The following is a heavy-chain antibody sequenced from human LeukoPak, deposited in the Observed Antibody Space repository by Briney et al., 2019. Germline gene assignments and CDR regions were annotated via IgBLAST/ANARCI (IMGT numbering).Heavy chain of an antibody. Sequence: GGSLRLSCAASGFTFSSFAMSWVRQAPVKGLELVSTISGSGSPTYFADSVKGRFIISRDNSKNTLYLQMNSLRAEDTAVYYCARQVGGSWFDPWGQGTLLTVSS. J-gene: IGHJ5*02. CDR3: ARQVGGSWFDP. V-gene: IGHV3-23*01. CDR1: GFTFSSFA. CDR2: ISGSGSPT. D-gene: IGHD1-26*01.